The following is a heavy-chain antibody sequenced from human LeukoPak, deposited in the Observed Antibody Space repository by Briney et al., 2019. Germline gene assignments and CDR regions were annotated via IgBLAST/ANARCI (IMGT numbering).Heavy chain of an antibody. J-gene: IGHJ2*01. Sequence: ASETLSLTCTVSGGSISGHYWSWIGQPPWKRLEWIGNIYYSGGTNYNLSLKSRVIISVDTSKNQFSLKLTSVTAADTAVYYCARHGTTWPYWYFDLCGRGTLVTVSS. CDR2: IYYSGGT. D-gene: IGHD1-14*01. V-gene: IGHV4-59*08. CDR1: GGSISGHY. CDR3: ARHGTTWPYWYFDL.